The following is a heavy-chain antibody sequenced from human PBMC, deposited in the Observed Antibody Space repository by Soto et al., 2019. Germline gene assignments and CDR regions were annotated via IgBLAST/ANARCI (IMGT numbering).Heavy chain of an antibody. J-gene: IGHJ5*02. CDR1: GGSISSSSYY. V-gene: IGHV4-39*01. Sequence: ASETLSLTCTVSGGSISSSSYYWGWIRQPPGKGLEWIGSIYYSGSTYYNPSLKSRVTISVDTSKNQFSLKLSSVTAADTAVYYCATTGYDFWSGYYTGIDWFDPWGQGTLVT. CDR2: IYYSGST. CDR3: ATTGYDFWSGYYTGIDWFDP. D-gene: IGHD3-3*01.